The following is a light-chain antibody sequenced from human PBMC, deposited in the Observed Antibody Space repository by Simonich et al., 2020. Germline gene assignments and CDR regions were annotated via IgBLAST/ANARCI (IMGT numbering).Light chain of an antibody. CDR2: AAS. V-gene: IGKV1-8*01. CDR1: QGISSY. CDR3: QQYYSYPWT. Sequence: AIRMTQSPSSLSASTGDRVTITCRASQGISSYLAWYQQKPGKAPMLLIYAASPLQSGVPSRFSGSGSGTDFTLTISCLQSEDFATYYCQQYYSYPWTFGQGTKVEIK. J-gene: IGKJ1*01.